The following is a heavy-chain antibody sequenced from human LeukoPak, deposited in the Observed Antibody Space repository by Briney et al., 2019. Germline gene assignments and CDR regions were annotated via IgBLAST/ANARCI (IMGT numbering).Heavy chain of an antibody. CDR2: ISNSGTST. Sequence: PGGSQRLSCAASGFTFSSYAMSWVRQAPGKGLEWVAAISNSGTSTYYADSVKGRLTISRDNSKNTLYLQMNSLRAEDTAVYYCAKLNFYDSSGYYSSWFDPWGQGTLVTVSS. J-gene: IGHJ5*02. D-gene: IGHD3-22*01. V-gene: IGHV3-23*01. CDR1: GFTFSSYA. CDR3: AKLNFYDSSGYYSSWFDP.